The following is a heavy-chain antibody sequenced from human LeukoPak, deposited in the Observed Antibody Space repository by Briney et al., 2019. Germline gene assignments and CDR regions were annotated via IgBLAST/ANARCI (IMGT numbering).Heavy chain of an antibody. Sequence: GGSLRLSCVASGFSFNTYGVTWVRQAPGKGLEWVSSISRITTTIDYADSVKGRFTISRDNAKNSLYLQMNSLRAEDTAVYYCAFYYFLEPIYYYMDVWGKGTTVTVSS. CDR2: ISRITTTI. D-gene: IGHD2/OR15-2a*01. CDR1: GFSFNTYG. V-gene: IGHV3-48*04. J-gene: IGHJ6*03. CDR3: AFYYFLEPIYYYMDV.